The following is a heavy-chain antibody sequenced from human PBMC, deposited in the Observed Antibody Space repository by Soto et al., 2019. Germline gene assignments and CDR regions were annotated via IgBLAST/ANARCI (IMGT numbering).Heavy chain of an antibody. Sequence: GASVKVSCKASGYTFTSYYMHWVRQAPGQGLEWMGIINPSGGSTSYAQKFQGRVTMTRDTSTSTVYMELSSLRSEDTAVYYCASMPVNYDILTGSVIGPFDYWGQGTLVTVSS. CDR3: ASMPVNYDILTGSVIGPFDY. CDR1: GYTFTSYY. D-gene: IGHD3-9*01. J-gene: IGHJ4*02. CDR2: INPSGGST. V-gene: IGHV1-46*03.